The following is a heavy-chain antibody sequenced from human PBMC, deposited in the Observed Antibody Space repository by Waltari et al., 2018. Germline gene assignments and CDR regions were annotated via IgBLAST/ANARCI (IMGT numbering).Heavy chain of an antibody. D-gene: IGHD2-2*01. CDR1: GGSFSGYY. J-gene: IGHJ6*02. CDR3: ASVPAAIDGYGMDV. V-gene: IGHV4-34*01. Sequence: QVQLQQWGAGLLKPSETLSLTCAVYGGSFSGYYWSWIRQPPGKGLEWIGEINHSGSTSYNPSLKSRVTISVDTSKNQFSLKLSSVTAADTAVYYCASVPAAIDGYGMDVWGQGTTVTVSS. CDR2: INHSGST.